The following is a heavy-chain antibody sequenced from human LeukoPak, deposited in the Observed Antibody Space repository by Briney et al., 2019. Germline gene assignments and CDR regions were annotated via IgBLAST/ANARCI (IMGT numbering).Heavy chain of an antibody. Sequence: PGGSLRLSCAASGFPFSNYWMHWVRQAPGKGLGWVSRVNSDGSTTNYADSVKGRFTISRDNAENTLYMRMNSLRPEDTAVYYCARGYYSSSRFDSWGQGTLVTVSS. CDR2: VNSDGSTT. CDR1: GFPFSNYW. V-gene: IGHV3-74*01. CDR3: ARGYYSSSRFDS. D-gene: IGHD6-13*01. J-gene: IGHJ4*02.